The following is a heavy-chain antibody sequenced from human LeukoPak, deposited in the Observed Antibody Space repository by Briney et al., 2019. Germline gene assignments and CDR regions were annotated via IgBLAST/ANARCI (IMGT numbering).Heavy chain of an antibody. CDR1: GFTFSDAW. CDR2: LKGKSGGGTT. Sequence: GGSLRLSCAASGFTFSDAWMSWVRQGPGKGLEWVGRLKGKSGGGTTDYAAPVKDRFTISRDDSKNTLYLQMNSLKTEDTAVYYCTRGSSWSGFGFDYWGQGTLVTVSS. V-gene: IGHV3-15*01. CDR3: TRGSSWSGFGFDY. J-gene: IGHJ4*02. D-gene: IGHD3-3*01.